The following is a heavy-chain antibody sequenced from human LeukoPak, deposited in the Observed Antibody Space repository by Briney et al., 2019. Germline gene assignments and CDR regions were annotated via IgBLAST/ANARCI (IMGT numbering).Heavy chain of an antibody. CDR2: IHYSGST. J-gene: IGHJ4*02. CDR3: VKTVTGTIDY. CDR1: GGSISRGAYY. D-gene: IGHD4-17*01. V-gene: IGHV4-31*03. Sequence: SQTLSLTCTVSGGSISRGAYYWSWIRQHPGKGLEWIGYIHYSGSTYYNPSLKSRVTISVDTSKNQFSLNLSSVTAADTAVYYCVKTVTGTIDYWGQGTLVTVSS.